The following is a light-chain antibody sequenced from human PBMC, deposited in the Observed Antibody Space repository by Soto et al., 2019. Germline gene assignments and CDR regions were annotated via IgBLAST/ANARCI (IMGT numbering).Light chain of an antibody. CDR1: QSVSSSF. J-gene: IGKJ1*01. V-gene: IGKV3-20*01. CDR2: GAS. Sequence: SVLSQSPGALSLTPGDRAPLSCRASQSVSSSFLTWYQQKPGQAPRLLMYGASSRATGIPDRFSGSGSGTDFTLTISRLEPEDFAVYYCQQYGSSPRTFAQRAKVDI. CDR3: QQYGSSPRT.